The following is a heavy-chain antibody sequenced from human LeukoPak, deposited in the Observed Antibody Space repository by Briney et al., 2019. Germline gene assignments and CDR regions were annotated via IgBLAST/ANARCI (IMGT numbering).Heavy chain of an antibody. V-gene: IGHV4-61*02. CDR2: IYTSGST. CDR1: GGSISSGSYY. D-gene: IGHD6-13*01. Sequence: PSETLSLTCTVSGGSISSGSYYWSWIRQPAGKGLEWIGRIYTSGSTNYNPSLKSRVTISVDTSKNQFSLKLSSVTAADTAAYYCATSTYSISWYWGVNYYYYMDVWGKGTTVTVSS. CDR3: ATSTYSISWYWGVNYYYYMDV. J-gene: IGHJ6*03.